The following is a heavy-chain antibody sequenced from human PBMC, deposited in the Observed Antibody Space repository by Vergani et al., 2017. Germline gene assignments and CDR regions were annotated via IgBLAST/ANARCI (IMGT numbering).Heavy chain of an antibody. Sequence: QVQLVQSGAEVKKPGSSVKVSCKASGYTFTSYGISWVRQAPGQGLEWVGWISAYNGNTDYAQKLQGRVTMTTDTSPSTDYMELRSLRSDDTAVYYCARGLSGSYYSADAFDIWGQGTMVTVSS. CDR3: ARGLSGSYYSADAFDI. J-gene: IGHJ3*02. CDR1: GYTFTSYG. V-gene: IGHV1-18*01. CDR2: ISAYNGNT. D-gene: IGHD1-26*01.